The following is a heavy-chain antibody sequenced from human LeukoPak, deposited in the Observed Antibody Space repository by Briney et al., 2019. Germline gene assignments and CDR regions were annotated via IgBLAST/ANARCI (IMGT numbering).Heavy chain of an antibody. V-gene: IGHV3-74*01. J-gene: IGHJ4*02. Sequence: GGSLRLSCAASGFTFVSYWMHWVRQAPGKGLVWVSRINGYGSSTVFADSVKGRFTISRDNAKNTLYLQMNSLRAEDTAVYYCARDAPGNTALDYWGQGTLVTVSS. CDR3: ARDAPGNTALDY. D-gene: IGHD5-18*01. CDR1: GFTFVSYW. CDR2: INGYGSST.